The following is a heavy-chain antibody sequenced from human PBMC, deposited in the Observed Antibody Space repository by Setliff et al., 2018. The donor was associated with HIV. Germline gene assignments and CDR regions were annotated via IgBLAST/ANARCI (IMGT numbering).Heavy chain of an antibody. CDR1: GYTFTNYD. CDR3: ARGSFGGSYSSF. Sequence: ASVKVSCKASGYTFTNYDINWVRQVPGQGLEWMGRMNPDSGLTDYAPKLQGRVIMSRNTSITTAYMQVTRLRSDDTAVYYCARGSFGGSYSSFWGQGTLVTVSS. J-gene: IGHJ4*02. V-gene: IGHV1-8*01. CDR2: MNPDSGLT. D-gene: IGHD1-26*01.